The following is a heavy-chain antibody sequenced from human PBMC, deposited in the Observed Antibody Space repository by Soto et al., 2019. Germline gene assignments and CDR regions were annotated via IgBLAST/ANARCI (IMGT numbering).Heavy chain of an antibody. CDR2: IDPTDSFT. D-gene: IGHD2-15*01. V-gene: IGHV5-10-1*01. CDR1: GYRFTTFW. Sequence: PGESLKISCKASGYRFTTFWINWVRQTPGKGLEWMGRIDPTDSFTTYSPPFEGHVTISVDKSISTAYLQWNSLQASDTAIYYCARPGNGGSRDAFDVWGQGTTVTVSS. J-gene: IGHJ3*01. CDR3: ARPGNGGSRDAFDV.